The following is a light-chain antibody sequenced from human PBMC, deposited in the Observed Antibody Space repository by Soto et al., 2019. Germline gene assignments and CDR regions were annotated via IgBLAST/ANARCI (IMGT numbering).Light chain of an antibody. J-gene: IGKJ1*01. CDR2: GAS. V-gene: IGKV3-20*01. Sequence: EIVLTQSPGTLSLSPGERATLSCRASQSVSTNYLAWYQQKPGQAPRLLIYGASSRATGIPDRFSGSGSGTDFTITISRLEAEDFVVYYCHQDSSSPTFGQGTKVEIK. CDR3: HQDSSSPT. CDR1: QSVSTNY.